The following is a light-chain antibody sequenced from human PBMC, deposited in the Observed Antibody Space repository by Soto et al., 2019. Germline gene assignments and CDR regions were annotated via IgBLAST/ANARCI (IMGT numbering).Light chain of an antibody. CDR2: EVT. Sequence: QSALTQPASVSGSPGQSITISCTGTSGDVGGYNYVSWYQQHPGKAPKLMIYEVTNRPSGVSNRFSASKSGNTASLTVSGLQAEDEADYYCSSFTSSSTVVFGGGTKLTVL. CDR3: SSFTSSSTVV. V-gene: IGLV2-14*01. CDR1: SGDVGGYNY. J-gene: IGLJ3*02.